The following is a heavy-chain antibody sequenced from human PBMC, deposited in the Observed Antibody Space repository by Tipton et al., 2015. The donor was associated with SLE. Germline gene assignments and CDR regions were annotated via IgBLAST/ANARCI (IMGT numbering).Heavy chain of an antibody. Sequence: SLRLSCAASGFTFSDYPIHWVRQVPGKGLEWVTPISYDGSRDYYADSVRGRFTVSRDNSKNTLFLQINSLTTEDSGLYYCAREDPVWEAFDIWGQGTLVTVSS. CDR2: ISYDGSRD. CDR3: AREDPVWEAFDI. CDR1: GFTFSDYP. V-gene: IGHV3-30*04. J-gene: IGHJ3*02. D-gene: IGHD3-16*01.